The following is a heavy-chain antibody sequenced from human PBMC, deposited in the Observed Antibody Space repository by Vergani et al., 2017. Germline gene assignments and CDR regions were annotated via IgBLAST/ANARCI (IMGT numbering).Heavy chain of an antibody. D-gene: IGHD2-21*02. V-gene: IGHV4-38-2*02. Sequence: QVQLQESGPGLVKPSETLSFPCTVSGISVSYGYYWGWIRQPPGKGLAWIGSMLHSGTTYYNPSLRSRVTISMDTSKNQFFLNRSSVTAADTAVYYCAGSVVTAGASFDNWCREGLVPIAS. J-gene: IGHJ4*02. CDR3: AGSVVTAGASFDN. CDR1: GISVSYGYY. CDR2: MLHSGTT.